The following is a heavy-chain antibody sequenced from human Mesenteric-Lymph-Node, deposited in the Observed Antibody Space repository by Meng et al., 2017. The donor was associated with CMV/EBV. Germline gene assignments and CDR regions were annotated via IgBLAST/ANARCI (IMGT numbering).Heavy chain of an antibody. CDR2: ISVNGQKS. Sequence: GGSVRLSCAASGFTFHTYAMSWVRQAPGKGLEWVSGISVNGQKSYVADSVKGRFTIARDNSKNTLYLQMNSLRAEDTAVYYCAKLPKTFYDVLTGYSPAGYFDYWGQGILVTVSS. V-gene: IGHV3-23*01. J-gene: IGHJ4*02. CDR3: AKLPKTFYDVLTGYSPAGYFDY. CDR1: GFTFHTYA. D-gene: IGHD3-9*01.